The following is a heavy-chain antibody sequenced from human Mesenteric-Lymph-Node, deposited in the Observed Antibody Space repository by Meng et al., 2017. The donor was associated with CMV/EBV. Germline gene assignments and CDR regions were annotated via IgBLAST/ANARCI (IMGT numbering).Heavy chain of an antibody. CDR3: ARSRQNDY. CDR1: GFIFSDYS. Sequence: GGSLRLSCIASGFIFSDYSMNWVRQAPGKGLEWISYISVDSATIYYADSVKGRFTISRDNARNSLYLQMNSLRAEDTAVYYCARSRQNDYWGQGTLVTVSS. CDR2: ISVDSATI. V-gene: IGHV3-48*04. J-gene: IGHJ4*02.